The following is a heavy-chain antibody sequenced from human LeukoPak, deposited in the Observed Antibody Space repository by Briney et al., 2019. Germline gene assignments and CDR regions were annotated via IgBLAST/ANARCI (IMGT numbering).Heavy chain of an antibody. CDR2: ISYDGSNK. CDR3: ARDSGTVIDY. D-gene: IGHD1-7*01. CDR1: GFTFSSYA. Sequence: PGGSLRLSCVASGFTFSSYAMHWVRQAPGKGLEWVAVISYDGSNKYYADSVKGRFTISRDNAKNSLYLQMNSLRAEDTAVYYCARDSGTVIDYWGQGTLVTVSS. V-gene: IGHV3-30-3*01. J-gene: IGHJ4*02.